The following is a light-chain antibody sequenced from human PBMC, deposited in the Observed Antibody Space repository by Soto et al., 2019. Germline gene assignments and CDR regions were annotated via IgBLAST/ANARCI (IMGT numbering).Light chain of an antibody. CDR1: QGVDNY. CDR2: GSS. J-gene: IGKJ1*01. Sequence: EIVLTQSPGTLSLSPGERATLSCRASQGVDNYLARYQQKPVQAPRLLIYGSSSRATGIPDRFSGSGYGTDFTLTISRLEPEDFAVYYCHQYGVSPVTFGQGTTVEI. CDR3: HQYGVSPVT. V-gene: IGKV3-20*01.